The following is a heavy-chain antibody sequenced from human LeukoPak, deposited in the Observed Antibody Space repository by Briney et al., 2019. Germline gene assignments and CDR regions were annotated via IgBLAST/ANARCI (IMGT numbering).Heavy chain of an antibody. CDR2: INPNSGGT. CDR1: GYTFTGYY. Sequence: ASVKVSCKASGYTFTGYYMHWVRQAPGQGLEWMGRINPNSGGTNYAQKFQGRVTMTRDTSISTACMELSRLRSDDTAVYYCARGCSGGSCPYPLDYWGQGTLVTVSS. V-gene: IGHV1-2*06. CDR3: ARGCSGGSCPYPLDY. J-gene: IGHJ4*02. D-gene: IGHD2-15*01.